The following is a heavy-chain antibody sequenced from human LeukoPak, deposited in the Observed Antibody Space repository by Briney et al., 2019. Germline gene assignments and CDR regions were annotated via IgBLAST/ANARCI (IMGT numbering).Heavy chain of an antibody. CDR1: GYTFTCYY. D-gene: IGHD4-17*01. CDR2: LNPNSGGT. V-gene: IGHV1-2*04. Sequence: ASVQVSCNASGYTFTCYYMHWVRPAPGQGLEWMGWLNPNSGGTNYSQKFQGWVTMTRDTSISTAYMELSRLRSDDTAVYYCARGTTAFVVDYWGQGTLVTVSS. J-gene: IGHJ4*02. CDR3: ARGTTAFVVDY.